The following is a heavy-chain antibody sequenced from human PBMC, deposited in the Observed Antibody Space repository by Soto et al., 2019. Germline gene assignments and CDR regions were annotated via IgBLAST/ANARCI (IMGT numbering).Heavy chain of an antibody. D-gene: IGHD2-15*01. Sequence: QVQLVQSGAEVKKPGSSVKVSCKAPGDTFSSYAISWVRQAPGQGLVWMGGFFSIFGTANYAQKFQGRFTITADESTSTGYLELGSLRSEDTAVYYCARSQGGSSSLDIYYYYYYGMDVWGQGTTVTVSS. V-gene: IGHV1-69*01. CDR2: FFSIFGTA. J-gene: IGHJ6*02. CDR1: GDTFSSYA. CDR3: ARSQGGSSSLDIYYYYYYGMDV.